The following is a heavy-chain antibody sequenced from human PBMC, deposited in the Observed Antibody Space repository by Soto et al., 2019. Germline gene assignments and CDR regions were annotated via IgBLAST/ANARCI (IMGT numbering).Heavy chain of an antibody. D-gene: IGHD6-19*01. V-gene: IGHV5-10-1*01. CDR1: GHSFTSYW. CDR2: IDPSDSYT. Sequence: GESLKISCKGSGHSFTSYWISWVRQMPGKGLEWMGRIDPSDSYTNYSPSFQGHVTISADKSISTAYLQWSSLKASDTAMYYCARVGSTRYSSGRYYFDYWGQGTLVTVSS. J-gene: IGHJ4*02. CDR3: ARVGSTRYSSGRYYFDY.